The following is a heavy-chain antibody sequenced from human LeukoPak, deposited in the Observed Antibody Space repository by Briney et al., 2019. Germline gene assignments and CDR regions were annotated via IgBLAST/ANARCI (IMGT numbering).Heavy chain of an antibody. Sequence: PSETLSLTCTVSGGSISSGGYSWSWIRQPPGKGLEWIGYIYYSGSTYYNPSLKSRVTISVDRSKNQFSLKLSSVTAADTAVYYCARGGIGITMKIDAFDIWGQGTMVTVSS. CDR3: ARGGIGITMKIDAFDI. CDR2: IYYSGST. J-gene: IGHJ3*02. V-gene: IGHV4-30-2*01. D-gene: IGHD3-22*01. CDR1: GGSISSGGYS.